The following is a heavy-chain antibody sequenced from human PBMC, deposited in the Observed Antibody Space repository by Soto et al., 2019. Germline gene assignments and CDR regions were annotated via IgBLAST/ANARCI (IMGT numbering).Heavy chain of an antibody. CDR1: GYTFTSYG. CDR3: ARDLTVVPAAITDAFDI. J-gene: IGHJ3*02. D-gene: IGHD2-2*01. Sequence: ASVKVSCKASGYTFTSYGISWVRQAPGQGLEWMGWISAYNGNTNYAQKLQGRVTMTTDTSTSTAYMELRSLRSDDTAVYYCARDLTVVPAAITDAFDIWGQGTMVTVSS. V-gene: IGHV1-18*01. CDR2: ISAYNGNT.